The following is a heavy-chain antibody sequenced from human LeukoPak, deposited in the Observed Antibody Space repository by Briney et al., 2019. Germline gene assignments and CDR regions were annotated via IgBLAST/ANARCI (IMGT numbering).Heavy chain of an antibody. CDR3: ARDYKVDYYGSGTFYYYMDG. CDR1: GYTFTSYC. CDR2: VSGYNGNT. D-gene: IGHD3-10*01. Sequence: ASVKVSCTASGYTFTSYCMSWVRQAPGQGLEWMGWVSGYNGNTNYAQKLQGRVTITTDTSTSTAYMALRSLRSDDTAVYYCARDYKVDYYGSGTFYYYMDGWGKGTTVTVSS. V-gene: IGHV1-18*01. J-gene: IGHJ6*03.